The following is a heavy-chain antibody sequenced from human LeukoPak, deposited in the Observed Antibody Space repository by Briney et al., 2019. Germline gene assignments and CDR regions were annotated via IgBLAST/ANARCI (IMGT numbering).Heavy chain of an antibody. CDR2: INPNNGGT. CDR1: GYTFTGYY. V-gene: IGHV1-2*06. CDR3: AGEDNSSGYRPFDI. D-gene: IGHD3-22*01. J-gene: IGHJ3*02. Sequence: EASVKVSCKASGYTFTGYYIHWVRQAPGQGLERMGRINPNNGGTNYAQKFQGRVTMTRDMSMSTAYMELSRLRSVDTAVYYCAGEDNSSGYRPFDIWGQGTMVTVPS.